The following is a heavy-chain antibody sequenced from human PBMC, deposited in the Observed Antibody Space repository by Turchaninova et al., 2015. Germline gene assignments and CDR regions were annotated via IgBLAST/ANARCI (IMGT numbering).Heavy chain of an antibody. V-gene: IGHV1-69*01. CDR2: IIPIFGTA. D-gene: IGHD3-10*01. J-gene: IGHJ3*02. Sequence: QVPLVQSGAEWEKLRASGKDTCKVSGGTLSSDASSWVRQAPGQGLEWMGGIIPIFGTANYAQKFQGRVTITADESTSTAYMELSSLRSEDTAVYYCARDRTGGAFDIWGQGTMVTVSS. CDR3: ARDRTGGAFDI. CDR1: GGTLSSDA.